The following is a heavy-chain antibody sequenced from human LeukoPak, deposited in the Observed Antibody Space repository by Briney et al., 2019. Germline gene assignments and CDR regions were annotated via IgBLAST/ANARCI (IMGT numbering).Heavy chain of an antibody. CDR2: ISSTGIYI. CDR1: GFTFTNYN. CDR3: ARDWGGYSYGYMDV. J-gene: IGHJ6*04. Sequence: GGSLRLSCAASGFTFTNYNMNWVRQVPGKGLEWVSSISSTGIYIYYADSMKGRFTISRDNAKNSLYLQMNSLGAEDTAVYYCARDWGGYSYGYMDVWGKGTTVTVSS. D-gene: IGHD5-18*01. V-gene: IGHV3-21*01.